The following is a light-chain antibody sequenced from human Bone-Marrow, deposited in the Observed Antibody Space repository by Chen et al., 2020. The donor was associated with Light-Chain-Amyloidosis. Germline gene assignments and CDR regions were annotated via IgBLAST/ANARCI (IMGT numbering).Light chain of an antibody. Sequence: EIVLTQSPGTLSLSPGESATLSCRASQSVSSSYLAWYQQKPGQAPRLLIYGASSRATGIPDRFSGSGSGTDFTLTISRLEPEDFAVYYCQQYGSSPQDFGQGTRLEIK. CDR2: GAS. V-gene: IGKV3-20*01. CDR3: QQYGSSPQD. CDR1: QSVSSSY. J-gene: IGKJ5*01.